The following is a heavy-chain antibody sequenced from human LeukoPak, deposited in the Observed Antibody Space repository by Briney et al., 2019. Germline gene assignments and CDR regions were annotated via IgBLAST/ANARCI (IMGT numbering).Heavy chain of an antibody. J-gene: IGHJ4*02. V-gene: IGHV3-48*02. CDR3: ARSSDYYGSGSYYKRGPFDY. CDR2: ISSTSRTI. Sequence: GGSLRLSCAASGFTFSSHTMSWVRQAPGKGLEWVSDISSTSRTIYYADPAKGRFTISRDNAKNSLYLQMNSLRDEDTAVYYCARSSDYYGSGSYYKRGPFDYWGQGTLVTVSS. CDR1: GFTFSSHT. D-gene: IGHD3-10*01.